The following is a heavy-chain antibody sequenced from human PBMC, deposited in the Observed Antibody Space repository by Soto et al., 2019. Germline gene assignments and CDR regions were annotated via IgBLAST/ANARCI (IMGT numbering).Heavy chain of an antibody. CDR2: INAGNGNT. V-gene: IGHV1-3*01. D-gene: IGHD4-17*01. Sequence: ASLKVSCKASGYTFTRYAMHWVRQAPGQRLEWMGWINAGNGNTKYSQKFQGRVTITRDTSASTAYMELSSLRSEDTAVYYCAKGRTTSYYYGMDVWGQGTTVTVSS. J-gene: IGHJ6*02. CDR1: GYTFTRYA. CDR3: AKGRTTSYYYGMDV.